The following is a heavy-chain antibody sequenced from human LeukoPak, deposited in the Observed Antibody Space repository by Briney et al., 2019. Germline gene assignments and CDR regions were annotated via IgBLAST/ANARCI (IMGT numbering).Heavy chain of an antibody. Sequence: PSETLSLTCTVSGGSISSGGYYWSWIRQPPGKGLEWIGYIYHSGSTYYNPSLKSRVTISVDRSKNQFSLKLSSVTAADTAVYYCARDRPPMTTSNGPDAFDIWGQGTMVTVSS. J-gene: IGHJ3*02. CDR1: GGSISSGGYY. CDR3: ARDRPPMTTSNGPDAFDI. CDR2: IYHSGST. D-gene: IGHD4-17*01. V-gene: IGHV4-30-2*01.